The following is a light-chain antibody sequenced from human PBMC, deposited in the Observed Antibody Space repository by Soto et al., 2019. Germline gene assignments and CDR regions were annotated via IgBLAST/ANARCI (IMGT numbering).Light chain of an antibody. V-gene: IGLV2-23*02. Sequence: QSVLTQPAYVSGSPGQSITISCTGTSSDVGSYNLVSWYQQHPGKAPKLMIYEVSKRPSGVSNRFSGSKSGNTASLTISGLQAEDEADYYCCSYAGSSTLPYVFGTGTKVTVL. CDR2: EVS. CDR3: CSYAGSSTLPYV. J-gene: IGLJ1*01. CDR1: SSDVGSYNL.